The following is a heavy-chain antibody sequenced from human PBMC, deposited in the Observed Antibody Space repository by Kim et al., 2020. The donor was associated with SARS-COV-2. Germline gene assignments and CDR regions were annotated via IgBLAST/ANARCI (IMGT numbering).Heavy chain of an antibody. CDR3: AKDPFRMATVLFDY. CDR1: GFTFSSYA. D-gene: IGHD4-4*01. Sequence: GGSLRRSCADSGFTFSSYAMSWVRQAPGKGLEWVSAISGSGGSTYYADSVKGRFTISRDNSENTLYLQMNSLRAEDTAVYYCAKDPFRMATVLFDYWGQGTLVTVSS. V-gene: IGHV3-23*01. J-gene: IGHJ4*02. CDR2: ISGSGGST.